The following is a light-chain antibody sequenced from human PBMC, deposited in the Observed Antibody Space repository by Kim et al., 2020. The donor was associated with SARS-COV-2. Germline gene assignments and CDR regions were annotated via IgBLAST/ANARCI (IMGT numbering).Light chain of an antibody. CDR3: QQSYSSPPT. CDR1: QSINTY. V-gene: IGKV1-39*01. CDR2: GAS. Sequence: SASVGDRVTIICRASQSINTYLVWYQQKPGKAPNLLIYGASSLQSGVPPRFSGSGSGTDLTLTISSLQPEDFATYYCQQSYSSPPTFGQGTKLEI. J-gene: IGKJ2*01.